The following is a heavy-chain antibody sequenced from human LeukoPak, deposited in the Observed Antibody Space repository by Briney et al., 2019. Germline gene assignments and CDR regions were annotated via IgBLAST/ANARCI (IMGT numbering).Heavy chain of an antibody. Sequence: ASVKVSCKASGYMFNSFGINWVRQAPGQGLEWMGWISPYTGSTNFAQKLQDRVTMTTDTSTRTAYMEVRSLTSDDTAVYYCARDATAVTIISGLRSPAAYWGQGTLVTVSS. V-gene: IGHV1-18*01. CDR3: ARDATAVTIISGLRSPAAY. D-gene: IGHD2-15*01. J-gene: IGHJ4*02. CDR2: ISPYTGST. CDR1: GYMFNSFG.